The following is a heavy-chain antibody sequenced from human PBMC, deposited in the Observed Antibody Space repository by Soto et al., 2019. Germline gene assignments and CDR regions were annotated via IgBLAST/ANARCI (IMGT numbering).Heavy chain of an antibody. V-gene: IGHV1-18*01. CDR2: ISGYNGKT. J-gene: IGHJ6*02. D-gene: IGHD2-21*02. CDR1: GYTFTSYG. CDR3: AREGDVPYYFSGMVV. Sequence: LVKVSCKASGYTFTSYGISWVRQAPGQGLEWMGWISGYNGKTNYAQKVQDRVTMTTDTSTSTVYMELRSLRFDDTAVYYCAREGDVPYYFSGMVVWDQGAAVTVSS.